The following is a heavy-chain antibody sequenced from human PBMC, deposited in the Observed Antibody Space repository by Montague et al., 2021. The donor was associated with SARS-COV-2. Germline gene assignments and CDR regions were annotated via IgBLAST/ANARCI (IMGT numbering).Heavy chain of an antibody. Sequence: SLRLSCAASGFTFSSYAMHWVRQAPGKGLEWVALTSYDGSNKYYVDSVKGRFTISRDNSKNTLYVRMNSLRAEDTAMYYCARAGSGSYRYGMDVWGQGTTVTVSS. V-gene: IGHV3-30*04. CDR1: GFTFSSYA. J-gene: IGHJ6*02. CDR2: TSYDGSNK. D-gene: IGHD3-10*01. CDR3: ARAGSGSYRYGMDV.